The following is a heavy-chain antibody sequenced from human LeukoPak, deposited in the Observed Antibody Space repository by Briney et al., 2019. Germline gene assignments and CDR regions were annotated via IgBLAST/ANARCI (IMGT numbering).Heavy chain of an antibody. CDR1: GGSISCYY. D-gene: IGHD6-19*01. Sequence: SETLSLACTVSGGSISCYYWSWIRQPAGKGLEWIGRLYTSGNTNFNPSLKSRVTMSVDTSKNQLSLKLSSVTAADTAVYYCARDSVDQWLRPARFFDIWGQGTMVTVSS. CDR3: ARDSVDQWLRPARFFDI. J-gene: IGHJ3*02. CDR2: LYTSGNT. V-gene: IGHV4-4*07.